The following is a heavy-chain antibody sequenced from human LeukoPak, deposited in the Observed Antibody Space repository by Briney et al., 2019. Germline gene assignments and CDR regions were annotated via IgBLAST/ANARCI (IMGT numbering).Heavy chain of an antibody. Sequence: GGSLRLSCAASGFTFSSYAMHWVRQAPGKGLEWVAVISYDGSNKYYADSVKGRFTISRDNSKNTLYLQMNSLRAEDTTVYYCASLAGITIFGVVIISPSGYYYMDVWGKGTMVTVSS. J-gene: IGHJ6*03. D-gene: IGHD3-3*01. CDR1: GFTFSSYA. CDR3: ASLAGITIFGVVIISPSGYYYMDV. CDR2: ISYDGSNK. V-gene: IGHV3-30*01.